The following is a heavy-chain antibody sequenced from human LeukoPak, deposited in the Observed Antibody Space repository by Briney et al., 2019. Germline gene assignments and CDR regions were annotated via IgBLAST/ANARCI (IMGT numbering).Heavy chain of an antibody. Sequence: GGSLRLSCAASGFTFSSYSMTWVRQAPGKGLEWVSSISSSSSYIYYADSVKGRFTISRDNAKNSLYLQMNSLRAEDTAVYYCARVGGPIAVAGFDYWGQGTLVTVSS. J-gene: IGHJ4*02. CDR1: GFTFSSYS. V-gene: IGHV3-21*01. CDR2: ISSSSSYI. CDR3: ARVGGPIAVAGFDY. D-gene: IGHD6-19*01.